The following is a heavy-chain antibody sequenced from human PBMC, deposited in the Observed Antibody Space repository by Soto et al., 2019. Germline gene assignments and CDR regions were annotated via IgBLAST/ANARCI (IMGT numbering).Heavy chain of an antibody. J-gene: IGHJ4*02. D-gene: IGHD3-22*01. Sequence: ASVKVSCKTSGCTFTAYGLAWLRQAPGQRPEWMGWVSTNDDRTNYAQKFQGRVTMTTDRSTTTTYMELRSLRADDTAVYYCTRELNTESSAYYSFAYWGQGTLVTVSS. V-gene: IGHV1-18*01. CDR1: GCTFTAYG. CDR3: TRELNTESSAYYSFAY. CDR2: VSTNDDRT.